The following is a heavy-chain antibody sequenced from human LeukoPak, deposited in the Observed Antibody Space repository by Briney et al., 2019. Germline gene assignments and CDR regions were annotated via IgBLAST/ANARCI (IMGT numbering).Heavy chain of an antibody. Sequence: SETLSLTCAVAGGSISSSNWWSWVRQPPGKGLEWIGEIYHSGSTNYNPSLKSRVTISVDKSKNQFSLKLNSVTAADTAVFYCARHQDSSSVDWFDPWGQGTLVTVSS. V-gene: IGHV4-4*02. CDR3: ARHQDSSSVDWFDP. D-gene: IGHD3-22*01. CDR2: IYHSGST. J-gene: IGHJ5*02. CDR1: GGSISSSNW.